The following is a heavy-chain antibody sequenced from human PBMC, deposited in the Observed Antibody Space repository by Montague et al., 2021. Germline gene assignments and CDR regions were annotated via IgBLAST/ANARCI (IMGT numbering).Heavy chain of an antibody. Sequence: SVKVSYKASGYTFTSYDINWVRQATGQGLEWMGWMNPNSGITGYAQKFQGRVTMTRNTSISTAYMELSLRSEDTAVYYCARAFGSSWQGTFNWFDPWGQGTLVTVSS. CDR3: ARAFGSSWQGTFNWFDP. D-gene: IGHD6-13*01. V-gene: IGHV1-8*01. J-gene: IGHJ5*02. CDR1: GYTFTSYD. CDR2: MNPNSGIT.